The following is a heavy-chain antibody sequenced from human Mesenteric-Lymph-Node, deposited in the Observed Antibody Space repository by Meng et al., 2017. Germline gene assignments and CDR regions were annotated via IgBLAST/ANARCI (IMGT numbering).Heavy chain of an antibody. J-gene: IGHJ5*02. CDR2: INHRGRT. V-gene: IGHV4-34*01. CDR1: GVLCGVIY. Sequence: GSGLVVDSDCRSLPWHVVGVLCGVIYWVWFGQPSGKGLAWIGVINHRGRTNYIPSLTSRVTISVDTSKNPFFLKLRSVTAADTAVYYCARGFVKYTVTRVGNWFDPWGQGTLVTVA. CDR3: ARGFVKYTVTRVGNWFDP. D-gene: IGHD4-17*01.